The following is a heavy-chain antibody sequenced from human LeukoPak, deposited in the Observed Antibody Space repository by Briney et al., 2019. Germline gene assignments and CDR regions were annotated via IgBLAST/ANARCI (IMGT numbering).Heavy chain of an antibody. CDR1: GFTFDDYG. V-gene: IGHV3-20*04. D-gene: IGHD6-13*01. J-gene: IGHJ4*02. CDR3: AKSIRSSWYYFDY. CDR2: INWNGGST. Sequence: GGSLRLSCAASGFTFDDYGMSWVRQAPGKGLEWVSGINWNGGSTGYADSVKGRFTISRDNSKNTLYLQMNSLRAEDTAVYYCAKSIRSSWYYFDYWGQGTLVTVSS.